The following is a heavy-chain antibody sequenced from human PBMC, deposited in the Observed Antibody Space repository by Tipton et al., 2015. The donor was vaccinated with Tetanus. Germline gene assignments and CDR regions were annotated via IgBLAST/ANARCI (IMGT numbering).Heavy chain of an antibody. CDR1: YW. V-gene: IGHV5-51*01. CDR2: IYPGDSDA. D-gene: IGHD3-10*01. CDR3: ARLPKHYSASGST. Sequence: YWSWIRQPPGKGLEWMGIIYPGDSDATYNPSFQGQVTISADKSISTAYLQWTSLKPSDTAIYFCARLPKHYSASGSTWGQGTQVTVSS. J-gene: IGHJ5*02.